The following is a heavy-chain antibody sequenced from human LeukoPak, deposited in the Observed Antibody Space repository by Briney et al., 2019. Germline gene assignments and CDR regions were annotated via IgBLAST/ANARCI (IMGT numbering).Heavy chain of an antibody. CDR3: ARGRFNTMVRGAWAAFDI. V-gene: IGHV4-59*01. CDR1: GGSISSYY. D-gene: IGHD3-10*01. J-gene: IGHJ3*02. CDR2: TYYSGST. Sequence: PSETLSLTCTVSGGSISSYYWSWIRQPPGKGLEWIGYTYYSGSTNYNPSLKSRVTISVDTSKNQFSLKLSSVTAADTAVYYCARGRFNTMVRGAWAAFDIWGQGTMVTVSS.